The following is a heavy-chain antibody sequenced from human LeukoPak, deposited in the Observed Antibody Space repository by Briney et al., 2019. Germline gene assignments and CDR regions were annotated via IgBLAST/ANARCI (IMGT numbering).Heavy chain of an antibody. V-gene: IGHV1-2*02. D-gene: IGHD5-12*01. CDR1: GYTFTGYY. CDR2: INPNSGGT. J-gene: IGHJ5*02. CDR3: ARERIVATNWFDP. Sequence: ASVKVSCKASGYTFTGYYMHWVRQAPGQGLVWMGWINPNSGGTNYAQKFQGRVTMTRDTSISTAYMELSRLRSDDTAVYYCARERIVATNWFDPWGQGTLVNVSS.